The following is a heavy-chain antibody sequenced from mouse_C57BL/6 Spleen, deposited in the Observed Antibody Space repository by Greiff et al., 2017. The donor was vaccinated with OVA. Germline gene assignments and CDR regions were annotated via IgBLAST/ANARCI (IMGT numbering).Heavy chain of an antibody. V-gene: IGHV5-12*01. Sequence: EVKLQESGGGLVQPGGSLKLSCAASGFTFSDYYMYWVRQTPEKRLEWVAYISNGGGSTYYPDTVKGRFTISRDNAKNTLYLQMSRLKSEDTAMYYCARQTSNHFDYWGQGTTLTVSS. CDR3: ARQTSNHFDY. J-gene: IGHJ2*01. CDR1: GFTFSDYY. CDR2: ISNGGGST. D-gene: IGHD2-5*01.